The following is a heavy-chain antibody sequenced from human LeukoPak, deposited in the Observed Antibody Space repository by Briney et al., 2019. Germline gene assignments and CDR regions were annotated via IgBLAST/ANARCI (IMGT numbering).Heavy chain of an antibody. V-gene: IGHV1-69*13. CDR1: GYTFTSYG. J-gene: IGHJ6*02. D-gene: IGHD2-2*01. CDR2: IIPIFGTA. Sequence: SVKVSCKASGYTFTSYGISWVRQAPGQGLEWMGGIIPIFGTANYAQKFQGRVTITADESTSTAYMELSSLRSEDTAVYYCATRSDSTIVVVPAASHYYYYYGMDVWGQGTTVTVSS. CDR3: ATRSDSTIVVVPAASHYYYYYGMDV.